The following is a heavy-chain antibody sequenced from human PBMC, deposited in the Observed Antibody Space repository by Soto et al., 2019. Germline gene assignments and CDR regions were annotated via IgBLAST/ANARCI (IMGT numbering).Heavy chain of an antibody. J-gene: IGHJ4*02. CDR1: GGSVSSGSYY. V-gene: IGHV4-61*01. D-gene: IGHD6-13*01. CDR3: AKSRQQPSRGHFDY. Sequence: SETLSLTCTVSGGSVSSGSYYWSWIRQPPGKGLEWIGYIYYSGSTNYNPSLKSRVTISVDTSKNQFSLKLSSVTAADTAVYYCAKSRQQPSRGHFDYWGQGTLVTVSS. CDR2: IYYSGST.